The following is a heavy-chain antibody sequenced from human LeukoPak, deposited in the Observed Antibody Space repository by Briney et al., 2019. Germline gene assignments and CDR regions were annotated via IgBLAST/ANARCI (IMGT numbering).Heavy chain of an antibody. V-gene: IGHV3-53*01. CDR1: GFTFSSYA. CDR2: IYSGGST. CDR3: ARDRDPGIAAEGGMI. J-gene: IGHJ3*02. D-gene: IGHD6-13*01. Sequence: GGSLRLSCAASGFTFSSYAVSWVRQALGKGLEWVSVIYSGGSTYYADSVKGRFTISRDNSKNTLYLQMNSLRAEDTAVYYCARDRDPGIAAEGGMIWGQGTMVTVSS.